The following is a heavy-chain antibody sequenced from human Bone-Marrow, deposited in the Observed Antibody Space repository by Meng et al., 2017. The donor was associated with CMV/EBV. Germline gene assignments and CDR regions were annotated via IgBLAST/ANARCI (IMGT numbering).Heavy chain of an antibody. V-gene: IGHV3-21*01. D-gene: IGHD2-15*01. Sequence: GESLKISCAASGFTFSSYSMNWVRQAPGKGLEWVSSISSSSYIYYADSVKGRFTISRDNAKNSLYLQMNSLRAEDTAVYYCARRGLGVDWGQGTLVTVSS. J-gene: IGHJ4*02. CDR2: ISSSSYI. CDR3: ARRGLGVD. CDR1: GFTFSSYS.